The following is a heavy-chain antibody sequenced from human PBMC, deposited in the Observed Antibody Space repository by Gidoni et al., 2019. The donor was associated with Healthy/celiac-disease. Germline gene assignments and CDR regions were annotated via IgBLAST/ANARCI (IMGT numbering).Heavy chain of an antibody. Sequence: EVQLLESGGGLVQPGGSLRLSCAASGFTFSSYAMSWVRQAPGKGLEWVSAISGSGGSTYYADSVKGRVTISRDNSKNTLYLQMNSLRAEDTAVYYCAEIPRGDATDYYYYYGMDVWGQGTTVTVSS. V-gene: IGHV3-23*01. CDR1: GFTFSSYA. D-gene: IGHD2-21*01. J-gene: IGHJ6*02. CDR3: AEIPRGDATDYYYYYGMDV. CDR2: ISGSGGST.